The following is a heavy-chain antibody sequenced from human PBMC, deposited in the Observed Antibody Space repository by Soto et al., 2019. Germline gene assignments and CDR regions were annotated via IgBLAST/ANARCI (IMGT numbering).Heavy chain of an antibody. Sequence: QVQLVESGGGVVQPGRSLRLSCAASGFTFSSYGMHWVRQAPGKGLEWVAVISYDGSNKYYADSVKGRFTISRDNSKNTLYLQMNSLRAEDTAVYYCAKERDSIFDYWGQGTLVTVSS. V-gene: IGHV3-30*18. CDR2: ISYDGSNK. CDR1: GFTFSSYG. CDR3: AKERDSIFDY. J-gene: IGHJ4*02.